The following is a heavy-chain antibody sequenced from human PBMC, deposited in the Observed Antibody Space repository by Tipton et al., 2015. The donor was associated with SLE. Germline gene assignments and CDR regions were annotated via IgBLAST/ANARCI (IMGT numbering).Heavy chain of an antibody. CDR1: GFTFDDYA. Sequence: RSLRLSCAASGFTFDDYAMHWVRQAPGKGLEWVSGISWNSGSIGYADSVKGRFTISRDNAKNSLYLQMNTLRAEDTALYYCAKDKGEGQYYFEYWGQGRLVTVSS. V-gene: IGHV3-9*01. CDR3: AKDKGEGQYYFEY. J-gene: IGHJ4*02. D-gene: IGHD3-16*01. CDR2: ISWNSGSI.